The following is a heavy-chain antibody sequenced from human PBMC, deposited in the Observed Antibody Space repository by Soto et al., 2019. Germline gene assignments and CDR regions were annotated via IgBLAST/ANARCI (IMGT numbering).Heavy chain of an antibody. CDR3: AKVKGIMGIFGVVITGYYGMDV. J-gene: IGHJ6*02. Sequence: PGGSLRLSCAASGFTFSSYGMHWVRQAPGKGLEWVAVISYDGSNKYYADSVKGRFTISRDNSKNTLYLQMNSLRAEDTAVYYCAKVKGIMGIFGVVITGYYGMDVWGQGTTVTVSS. CDR1: GFTFSSYG. D-gene: IGHD3-3*01. CDR2: ISYDGSNK. V-gene: IGHV3-30*18.